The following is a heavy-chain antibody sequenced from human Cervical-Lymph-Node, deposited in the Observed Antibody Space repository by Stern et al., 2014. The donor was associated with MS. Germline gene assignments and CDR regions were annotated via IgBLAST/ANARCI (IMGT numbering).Heavy chain of an antibody. D-gene: IGHD2-2*01. CDR3: AKAKAPIVGVPAAPGDY. CDR2: ISYDGSNK. CDR1: GFTFSSYG. J-gene: IGHJ4*02. Sequence: VQLEESGGGVVQPGRSLRLSCAASGFTFSSYGMPWVRQAPGKGLEWVAVISYDGSNKYYADAVKGRFTISRDNSKNTLYLQMNSLRAEDTAVYYCAKAKAPIVGVPAAPGDYWGQGTLVTVSS. V-gene: IGHV3-30*18.